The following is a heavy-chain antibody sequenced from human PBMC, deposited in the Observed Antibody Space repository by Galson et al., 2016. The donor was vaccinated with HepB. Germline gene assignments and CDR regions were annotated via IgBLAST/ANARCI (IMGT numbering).Heavy chain of an antibody. V-gene: IGHV3-48*01. CDR1: GFSFSLSG. D-gene: IGHD3-16*01. CDR3: ARDREMGVPL. J-gene: IGHJ4*02. Sequence: SLRLSCAASGFSFSLSGMNWVRQAPGKGLEWISYISLGGSTIYYADSVKGRFPISRDDAKNSLYLQISSLRAEDTAVYYCARDREMGVPLWGQGTLVTVSS. CDR2: ISLGGSTI.